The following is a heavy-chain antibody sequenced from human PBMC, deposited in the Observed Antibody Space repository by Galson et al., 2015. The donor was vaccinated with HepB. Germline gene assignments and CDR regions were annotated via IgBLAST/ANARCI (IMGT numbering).Heavy chain of an antibody. V-gene: IGHV3-7*03. J-gene: IGHJ6*02. CDR1: GFTFGSYW. Sequence: SLRLSCADSGFTFGSYWMTWVRQAPGKGLEWVASINQDESEKYYVDSVKGRFTISRDNAKKSLYLQMDSLRAGDTAVYYCATDGAYGDYAHNNYYGMGVWGQGTAVIVSS. CDR2: INQDESEK. D-gene: IGHD4-17*01. CDR3: ATDGAYGDYAHNNYYGMGV.